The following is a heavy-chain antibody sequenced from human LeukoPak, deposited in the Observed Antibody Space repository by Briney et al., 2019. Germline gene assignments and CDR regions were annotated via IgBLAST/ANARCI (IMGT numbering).Heavy chain of an antibody. CDR3: ARAGEQDIVVVVAATLSQSGDDAFDI. CDR2: MNPNSGNT. D-gene: IGHD2-15*01. CDR1: GYTFTSFD. V-gene: IGHV1-8*01. J-gene: IGHJ3*02. Sequence: GASVKVSCKASGYTFTSFDINWVRQATGQGLEWMGWMNPNSGNTGYAQKFQGRVTMTRNTSISTAYMELSSLRSEDTAVYYCARAGEQDIVVVVAATLSQSGDDAFDIWGQGTMITVSS.